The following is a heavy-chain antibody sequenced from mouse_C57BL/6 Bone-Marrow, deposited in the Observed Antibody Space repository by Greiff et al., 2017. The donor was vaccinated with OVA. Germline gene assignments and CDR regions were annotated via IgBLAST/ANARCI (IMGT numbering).Heavy chain of an antibody. CDR1: GYSITSGYY. D-gene: IGHD1-1*01. CDR3: ARAYGSSPGYFDY. V-gene: IGHV3-6*01. Sequence: DVKLQESGPGLVKPSQSLSLTCSVTGYSITSGYYWNWIRQFPGNKLEWMGYISYDGSNNYNPSLKNRISITRDTSKNQFFLKLNSVTTEDTATYYCARAYGSSPGYFDYWGQGTTLTVSS. CDR2: ISYDGSN. J-gene: IGHJ2*01.